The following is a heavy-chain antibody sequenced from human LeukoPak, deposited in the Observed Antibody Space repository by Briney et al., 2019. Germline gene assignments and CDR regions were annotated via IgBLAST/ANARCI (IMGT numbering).Heavy chain of an antibody. Sequence: GGSLRLSCAASGFTFSSYSMNWVRQAPGKGLEWVSSISSSSSYIYYADSVKGRFTISRDNAKNSLYLQMNSLRAEDTAVYYCARGVGSDGDYSFDYWGQGTLVTVSS. J-gene: IGHJ4*02. CDR1: GFTFSSYS. D-gene: IGHD4-17*01. CDR3: ARGVGSDGDYSFDY. V-gene: IGHV3-21*01. CDR2: ISSSSSYI.